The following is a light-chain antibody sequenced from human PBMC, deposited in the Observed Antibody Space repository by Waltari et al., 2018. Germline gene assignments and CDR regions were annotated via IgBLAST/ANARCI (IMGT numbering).Light chain of an antibody. CDR2: GSS. V-gene: IGKV1-39*01. CDR1: QRISSY. J-gene: IGKJ3*01. CDR3: QQAYNRIT. Sequence: DIQMTQSPSFLSASVGDRVTITCRASQRISSYLNWYQQQAGKGPKLLSYGSSSLQSGVPSRFSGTGSGTDFTLTINGLQPEDFATYYCQQAYNRITFGPGTTVDFK.